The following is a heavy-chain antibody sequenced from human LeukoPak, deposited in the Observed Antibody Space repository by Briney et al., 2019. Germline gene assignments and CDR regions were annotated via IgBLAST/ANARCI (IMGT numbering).Heavy chain of an antibody. CDR2: INYSGST. V-gene: IGHV4-61*01. J-gene: IGHJ4*02. Sequence: PSETLSLTCTVSGGSTTSAPYYWSWIRQPPGKGLEWIGYINYSGSTNYNPSLKSRVTISLDTSKTQFSLKLSSVTAADTAVYFCARTRVDYAIDYWGQGTLVTVSS. CDR1: GGSTTSAPYY. CDR3: ARTRVDYAIDY. D-gene: IGHD4-17*01.